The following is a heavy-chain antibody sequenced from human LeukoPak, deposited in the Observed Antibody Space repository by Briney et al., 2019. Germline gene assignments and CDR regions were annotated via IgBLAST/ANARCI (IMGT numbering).Heavy chain of an antibody. CDR2: ISSSSSYI. V-gene: IGHV3-21*01. J-gene: IGHJ4*02. Sequence: GGSLRLSCAASGFTFSSYSMNWVRQAPGKGLEWVSSISSSSSYIYYADSVKGRFTISRDNTNNSLYLQMNSLRAEDRGVFYCARDAGDGTGGFDYWGQGTLVTVSS. CDR1: GFTFSSYS. CDR3: ARDAGDGTGGFDY. D-gene: IGHD6-19*01.